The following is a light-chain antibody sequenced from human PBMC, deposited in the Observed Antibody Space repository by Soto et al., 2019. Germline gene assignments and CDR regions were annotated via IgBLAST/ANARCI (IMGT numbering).Light chain of an antibody. CDR3: QQGT. CDR2: DAS. CDR1: QSISSW. J-gene: IGKJ1*01. Sequence: DIQMTQSPSTLSASVGDRVTITCRASQSISSWLAWYQQKPGKAPKLLIYDASSLESGVPSRFSGSGSGTEFTLTISSLQTDDFATNYCQQGTVGPGTNVEIK. V-gene: IGKV1-5*01.